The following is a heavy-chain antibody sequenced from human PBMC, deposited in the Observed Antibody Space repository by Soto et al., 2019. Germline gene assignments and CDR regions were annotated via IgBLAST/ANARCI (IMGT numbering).Heavy chain of an antibody. CDR1: GAFISSYF. CDR2: ISNTGNT. D-gene: IGHD7-27*01. Sequence: SSETLSLTCTVSGAFISSYFWSWIRQAPGKGLEWIGEISNTGNTKYIPSLNGRVTISVDTSKNQFSLKLSSVTAADTAVYYCARRWGPGFDYWGQGTLVTVSS. V-gene: IGHV4-59*08. J-gene: IGHJ4*02. CDR3: ARRWGPGFDY.